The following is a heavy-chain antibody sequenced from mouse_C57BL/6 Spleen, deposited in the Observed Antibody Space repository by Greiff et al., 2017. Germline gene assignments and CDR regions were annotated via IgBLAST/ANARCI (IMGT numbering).Heavy chain of an antibody. J-gene: IGHJ1*03. CDR1: GFTFSDYG. CDR3: AVFWYFDV. Sequence: VQLKESGGGLVKPGGSLKLSCAASGFTFSDYGMHWVRQAPEKGLEWVAYISSGSSTIYYADTVKGRFTISRDNAKNTLFLQMTSLRSEDTAMYYCAVFWYFDVWGTGTTVTVSS. V-gene: IGHV5-17*01. CDR2: ISSGSSTI.